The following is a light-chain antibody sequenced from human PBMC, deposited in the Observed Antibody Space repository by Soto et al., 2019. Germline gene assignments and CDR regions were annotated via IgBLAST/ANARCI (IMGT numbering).Light chain of an antibody. CDR3: QQSYSTPST. Sequence: DIQMTQSPSSLSASVGDRVTITCRASQSISSYLNWYQQKPGKAPKLLIYAASSLQSGVPSRFSGSGSATHFTLTISSLQPEDFPTYYCQQSYSTPSTFGQGTKVEIK. CDR1: QSISSY. CDR2: AAS. V-gene: IGKV1-39*01. J-gene: IGKJ1*01.